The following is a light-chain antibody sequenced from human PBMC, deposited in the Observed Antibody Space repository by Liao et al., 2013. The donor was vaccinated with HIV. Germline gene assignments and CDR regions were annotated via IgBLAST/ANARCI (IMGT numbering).Light chain of an antibody. CDR1: NIESKA. Sequence: SYVLTQPPSVSVAPGKTATITCGGDNIESKAVHWYQQKPGQAPVLVIYRDSDRPSGIPERFSGANSGNTATLTISRVEAGDEADYYCQVWDTSSAHQVFGGGTKLTVL. J-gene: IGLJ3*02. CDR2: RDS. CDR3: QVWDTSSAHQV. V-gene: IGLV3-21*04.